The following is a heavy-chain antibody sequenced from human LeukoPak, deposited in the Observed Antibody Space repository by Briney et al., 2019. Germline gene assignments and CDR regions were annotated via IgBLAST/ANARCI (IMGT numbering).Heavy chain of an antibody. CDR3: ARGQSGSPNSEWDV. CDR1: VFTFDDYG. D-gene: IGHD1-26*01. CDR2: INWNGGST. J-gene: IGHJ6*04. V-gene: IGHV3-20*04. Sequence: PGGSLRLSCAASVFTFDDYGMSWVRQAPGKGLEWVSGINWNGGSTGYADSVKGRFTISRDNAKNSLYLQMNSLRAEDTALYYCARGQSGSPNSEWDVWGKGTTVTVSS.